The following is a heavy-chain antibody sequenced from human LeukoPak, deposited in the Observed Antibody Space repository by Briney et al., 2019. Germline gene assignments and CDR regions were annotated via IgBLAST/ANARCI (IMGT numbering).Heavy chain of an antibody. V-gene: IGHV1-24*01. CDR1: GSSLSELF. CDR2: FDSEDGET. D-gene: IGHD5-12*01. CDR3: ARDPGSGYEEHFDY. J-gene: IGHJ4*02. Sequence: ASVKVSCKVSGSSLSELFIHWVRQAPGTGLEWMGGFDSEDGETVYAKKFQGRVTMTEDTSTDTVYMELSTLRSEDTAVYYCARDPGSGYEEHFDYWGQGTLVTVSS.